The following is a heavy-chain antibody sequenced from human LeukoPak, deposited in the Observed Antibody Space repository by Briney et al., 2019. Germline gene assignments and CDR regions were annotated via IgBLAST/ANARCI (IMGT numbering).Heavy chain of an antibody. CDR2: ISSSSSFI. CDR1: GFTFSRYS. D-gene: IGHD2-2*01. Sequence: NSRGSLRLSCAASGFTFSRYSMNWVRQAPGKGLEWVSSISSSSSFIYYADSVKGRFTISRDNAKNSLYLQMNSLRAEDTAVYYCARDPPLGSCSTISCPHLDYWGQGTLVTVSS. V-gene: IGHV3-21*01. J-gene: IGHJ4*02. CDR3: ARDPPLGSCSTISCPHLDY.